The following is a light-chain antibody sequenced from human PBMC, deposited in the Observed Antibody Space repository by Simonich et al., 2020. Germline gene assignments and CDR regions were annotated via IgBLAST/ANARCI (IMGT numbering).Light chain of an antibody. CDR1: SSDVGGYHS. CDR2: EVS. Sequence: QSALTQPASVSGSPGQSITISCTGTSSDVGGYHSVSWYHQHPGKAPKLMIYEVSKRPSGVSNRFSGSKSGNTASLTISGLQAEDEADYYCSSYTSSSTWVFGGGTKLTVL. CDR3: SSYTSSSTWV. J-gene: IGLJ3*02. V-gene: IGLV2-14*01.